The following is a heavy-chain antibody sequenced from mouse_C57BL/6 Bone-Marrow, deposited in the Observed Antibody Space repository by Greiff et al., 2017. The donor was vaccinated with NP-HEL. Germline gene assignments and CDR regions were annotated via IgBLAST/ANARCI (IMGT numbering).Heavy chain of an antibody. CDR2: INPSSGYT. CDR1: GYTFTSYW. V-gene: IGHV1-7*01. J-gene: IGHJ3*01. D-gene: IGHD2-1*01. Sequence: QVQLQQPGAELAKPGASVKLSCKASGYTFTSYWMHWVKQRPGQGLEWIGYINPSSGYTKYNQKFKDKATLTVDKSSSTAYMQLSSLTSEDSAVSYFASPDRGNYDWFSYWGQGTLVTVSA. CDR3: ASPDRGNYDWFSY.